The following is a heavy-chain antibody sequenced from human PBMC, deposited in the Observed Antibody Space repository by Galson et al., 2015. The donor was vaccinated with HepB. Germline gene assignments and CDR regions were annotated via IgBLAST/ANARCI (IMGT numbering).Heavy chain of an antibody. V-gene: IGHV1-58*01. CDR3: AARSMVRGVKYAFDI. CDR1: GFTFTSSA. J-gene: IGHJ3*02. D-gene: IGHD3-10*01. Sequence: SVKVSCKASGFTFTSSAAQWVRQARGQRLEWIGWIVVGSGNTNYAQKFQERVTITRDMSTSTAYMELSSLRSEDTAVYYCAARSMVRGVKYAFDIWGQGTMVTVSS. CDR2: IVVGSGNT.